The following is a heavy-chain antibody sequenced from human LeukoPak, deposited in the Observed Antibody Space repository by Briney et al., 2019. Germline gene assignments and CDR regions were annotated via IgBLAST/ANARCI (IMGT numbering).Heavy chain of an antibody. D-gene: IGHD6-19*01. Sequence: ASVKVSCKASGYTFTSYYMHWVRQAPGQGLEWMGIINPSGGSTSYAQKFQGRVTMTRDTSTSTVYMELSSLRSEDTAVYYCAREAYSSGWYLAHYYYYYMDVWGKGTTVTISS. V-gene: IGHV1-46*01. CDR1: GYTFTSYY. CDR2: INPSGGST. CDR3: AREAYSSGWYLAHYYYYYMDV. J-gene: IGHJ6*03.